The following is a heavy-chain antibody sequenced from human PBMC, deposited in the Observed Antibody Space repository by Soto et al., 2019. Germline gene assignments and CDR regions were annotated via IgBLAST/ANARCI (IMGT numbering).Heavy chain of an antibody. CDR1: GFSFSDYY. CDR2: ISSRSSYT. J-gene: IGHJ6*02. CDR3: ATRESLRAYSSWSTQRDYYGMDV. D-gene: IGHD6-13*01. V-gene: IGHV3-11*06. Sequence: QVQLVESGGGLVKPGGSLRLSCAASGFSFSDYYMSWIRQAPGKGLEWVSYISSRSSYTKYADSVKGRFTVSRDNAKNSLSLQMTSLRTEDTALYYCATRESLRAYSSWSTQRDYYGMDVRGQGATVTVSS.